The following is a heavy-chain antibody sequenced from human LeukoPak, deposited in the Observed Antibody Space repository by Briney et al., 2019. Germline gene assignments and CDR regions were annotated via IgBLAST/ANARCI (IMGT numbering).Heavy chain of an antibody. CDR3: ARDGLRYNWNYDAFDY. V-gene: IGHV1-46*01. CDR2: INPSGGST. D-gene: IGHD1-7*01. CDR1: GYTFTSYY. Sequence: GASVKVSCKASGYTFTSYYMHWVRQAPGQGLEWMGIINPSGGSTSYAQKFQGRVTMTRDTSTSTAYMELRSLRSDDTAVYYCARDGLRYNWNYDAFDYWGQGTLVTVSS. J-gene: IGHJ4*02.